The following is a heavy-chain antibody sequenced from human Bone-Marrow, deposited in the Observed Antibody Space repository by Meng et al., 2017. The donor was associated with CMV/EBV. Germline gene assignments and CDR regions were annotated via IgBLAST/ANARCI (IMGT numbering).Heavy chain of an antibody. Sequence: SETLSLTCTVSGGSISSYYWSWIRQPPGKGLEWIGYIYYSGSTNYNPSLKSRVTISRDNAKNSLYLQMNSLRAEDTALYHCARDYYDSSGYYDYWGQGTLVTVSS. D-gene: IGHD3-22*01. CDR2: IYYSGST. CDR1: GGSISSYY. CDR3: ARDYYDSSGYYDY. J-gene: IGHJ4*02. V-gene: IGHV4-59*12.